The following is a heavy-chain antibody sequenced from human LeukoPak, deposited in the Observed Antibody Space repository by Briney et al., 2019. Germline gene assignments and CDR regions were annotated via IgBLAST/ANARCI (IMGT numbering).Heavy chain of an antibody. Sequence: GGSLRLSCAASGFTFSSYSMNWVRQAPGKGLEWVSYISSSSSTIYYADSVKGRFTISRDNAKNSLYLQMNSLRDEDTAVYYCARVSGYSGTWYVDYWGQGTLVTVSS. J-gene: IGHJ4*02. CDR2: ISSSSSTI. CDR3: ARVSGYSGTWYVDY. D-gene: IGHD6-13*01. CDR1: GFTFSSYS. V-gene: IGHV3-48*02.